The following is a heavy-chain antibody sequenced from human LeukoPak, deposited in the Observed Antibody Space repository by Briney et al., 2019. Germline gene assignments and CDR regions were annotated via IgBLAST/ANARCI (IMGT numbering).Heavy chain of an antibody. CDR1: GYTFTGYY. V-gene: IGHV1-2*02. CDR2: INPNSGGT. D-gene: IGHD6-19*01. Sequence: ASVKVSCKASGYTFTGYYMHWVQQAPGQGLEWMGWINPNSGGTNFAQSFQGRVTMTRDTSISTAYMELSSLRSDDTAIYYCARENNSGWYRKAAFDYWGQGTLVTVTS. CDR3: ARENNSGWYRKAAFDY. J-gene: IGHJ4*02.